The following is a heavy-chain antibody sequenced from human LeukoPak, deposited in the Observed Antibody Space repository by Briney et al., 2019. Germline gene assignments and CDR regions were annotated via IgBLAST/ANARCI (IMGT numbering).Heavy chain of an antibody. CDR3: AREVVSIDY. D-gene: IGHD3-22*01. V-gene: IGHV3-11*01. Sequence: GRSLRLSCAASGFTFSAYYMSCIRHAPGKGLAWVSYISSSGRTTYYANSVKGRFTISRDNAKNSLYLQMNSLRAEDTAVYYCAREVVSIDYWGQGTLVTVSS. J-gene: IGHJ4*02. CDR2: ISSSGRTT. CDR1: GFTFSAYY.